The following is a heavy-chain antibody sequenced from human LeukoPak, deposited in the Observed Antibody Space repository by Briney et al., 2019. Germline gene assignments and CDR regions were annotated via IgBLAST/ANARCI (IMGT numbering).Heavy chain of an antibody. V-gene: IGHV3-66*02. CDR2: IYSGGST. J-gene: IGHJ3*02. Sequence: PGGSLRLSCAASGFTVSSNYMGWVRQAPGKGLEWASVIYSGGSTYYADSVKGRFTISRDNSKNTLYLQMNSLRAEDTAVYYCATWLVATDAFDIWGQGTMVTVSS. D-gene: IGHD6-19*01. CDR1: GFTVSSNY. CDR3: ATWLVATDAFDI.